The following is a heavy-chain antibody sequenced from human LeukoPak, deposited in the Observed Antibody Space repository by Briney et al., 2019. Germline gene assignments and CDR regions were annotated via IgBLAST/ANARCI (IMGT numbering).Heavy chain of an antibody. J-gene: IGHJ4*02. CDR2: IKQDGSEK. V-gene: IGHV3-7*03. Sequence: HPGGSLRLSCAASGFTFTKYWMSWVRQVPGKGLEWVANIKQDGSEKYYVDSVKGRSTISRDNAKKSLYLQMNSLRAEDTAVYYCATIVVVSSSLEDYWGQGTLVTVSS. CDR1: GFTFTKYW. D-gene: IGHD3-22*01. CDR3: ATIVVVSSSLEDY.